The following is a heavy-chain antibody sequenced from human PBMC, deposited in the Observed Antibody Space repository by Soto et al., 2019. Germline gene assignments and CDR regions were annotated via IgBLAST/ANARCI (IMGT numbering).Heavy chain of an antibody. CDR1: GFTFSSYA. Sequence: PGGSLRLSCAASGFTFSSYAMHWVRQAPGKGLEWVAVISYDGSNKYYADSVKGRFTISRDNSKNTLYLQMNSLRAEDTTVYYCARDLYCSGGSCYSGLFAFDIWGQGTMVTVSS. CDR2: ISYDGSNK. V-gene: IGHV3-30-3*01. J-gene: IGHJ3*02. CDR3: ARDLYCSGGSCYSGLFAFDI. D-gene: IGHD2-15*01.